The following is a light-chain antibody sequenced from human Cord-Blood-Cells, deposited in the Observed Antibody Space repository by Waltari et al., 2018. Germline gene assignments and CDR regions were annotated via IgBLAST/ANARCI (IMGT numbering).Light chain of an antibody. CDR1: SSDVGSYNL. CDR2: EGS. V-gene: IGLV2-23*01. Sequence: QSALTQPASVSGSPGQSITISCTGTSSDVGSYNLVSWYQQHPGKAPKLMIYEGSKRPSGVSNRFSGSKSGNTASLTISGLQAADEADYYCCSYAGSSTYVFGTETKVTVL. CDR3: CSYAGSSTYV. J-gene: IGLJ1*01.